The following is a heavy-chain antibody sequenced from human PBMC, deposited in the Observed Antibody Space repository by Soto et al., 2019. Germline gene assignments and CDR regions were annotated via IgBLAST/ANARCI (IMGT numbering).Heavy chain of an antibody. D-gene: IGHD3-10*01. V-gene: IGHV1-18*04. CDR1: GYTFTSYG. CDR2: ISAYNGNT. CDR3: ARHGQSLTMVRGVIRYFDD. J-gene: IGHJ4*02. Sequence: ASVKVSCKASGYTFTSYGISWVRQAPGQGLEWMGWISAYNGNTNYAQKLQGRVTMTTDTSTSTAYMELRSLRSDDTAVYYCARHGQSLTMVRGVIRYFDDWGQGNLVTVYS.